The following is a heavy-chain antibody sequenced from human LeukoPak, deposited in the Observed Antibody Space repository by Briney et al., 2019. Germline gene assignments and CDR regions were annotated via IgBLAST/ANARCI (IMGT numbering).Heavy chain of an antibody. CDR2: IYTTGST. CDR3: ARERGSLTGYLSIDY. Sequence: PSQTLSLTCSVSAGSISSGSHYWTWIRQPAGKGLEWIGRIYTTGSTNYNPSLKSRVTISVDTSKNQFPLKLSSVTAADTAVYYCARERGSLTGYLSIDYWGHGTLVTVSS. D-gene: IGHD3-9*01. J-gene: IGHJ4*01. V-gene: IGHV4-61*02. CDR1: AGSISSGSHY.